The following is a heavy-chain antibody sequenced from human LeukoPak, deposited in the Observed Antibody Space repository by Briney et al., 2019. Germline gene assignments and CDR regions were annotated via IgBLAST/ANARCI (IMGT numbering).Heavy chain of an antibody. CDR2: ISTSSSYI. D-gene: IGHD4-17*01. CDR1: GFTFNGYG. Sequence: GGSLRLSCTASGFTFNGYGMNWVRQAPGKGLEWVSSISTSSSYIYYADSVKGRFTISRNNPKNSLYLQMNSLRAEDTSVYYCARNRGDPSYFDYWGQGTLVTVSS. V-gene: IGHV3-21*01. J-gene: IGHJ4*02. CDR3: ARNRGDPSYFDY.